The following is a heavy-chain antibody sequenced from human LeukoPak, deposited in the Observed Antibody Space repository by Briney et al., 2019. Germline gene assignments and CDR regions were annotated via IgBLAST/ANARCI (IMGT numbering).Heavy chain of an antibody. J-gene: IGHJ4*02. CDR1: GFTFSSYS. V-gene: IGHV3-21*01. CDR2: ISSSSSYI. Sequence: GGSLRLSCAASGFTFSSYSMNWVRQAPGKGLEWVSSISSSSSYIYYADSVKGRFTISRDNAKNSLYLQMNSLRAEDTAVYYCARDGWEPPAFDYWGQGTLVTVSS. CDR3: ARDGWEPPAFDY. D-gene: IGHD1-26*01.